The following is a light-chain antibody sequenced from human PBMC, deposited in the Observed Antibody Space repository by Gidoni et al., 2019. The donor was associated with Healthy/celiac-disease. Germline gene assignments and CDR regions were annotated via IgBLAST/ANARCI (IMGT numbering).Light chain of an antibody. V-gene: IGKV3-20*01. Sequence: EIVLTQSPGTLSLSPGERATLSCRASQSVSSSYLAWYQQKRGQAPRLLIYGAGIPDRFSGSGSGTDFTLTISRLEPEDFAVYYCQQYGGSPMYTFGQXTKLEIK. CDR1: QSVSSSY. CDR2: GA. CDR3: QQYGGSPMYT. J-gene: IGKJ2*01.